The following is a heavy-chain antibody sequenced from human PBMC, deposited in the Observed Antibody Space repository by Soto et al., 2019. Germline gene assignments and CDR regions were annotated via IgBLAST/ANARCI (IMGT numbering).Heavy chain of an antibody. Sequence: PGGSLRLSCVASGFTFSSYWMHWVRQAPGKGLVWVSRIKSDGSGTYYADSVEGRLTISRDNAKNTLYLQTNSLRAEDTAVYYCATGSWGQSSSLLRVYWGQGTQVTVSS. CDR3: ATGSWGQSSSLLRVY. J-gene: IGHJ4*02. V-gene: IGHV3-74*01. CDR1: GFTFSSYW. CDR2: IKSDGSGT. D-gene: IGHD6-13*01.